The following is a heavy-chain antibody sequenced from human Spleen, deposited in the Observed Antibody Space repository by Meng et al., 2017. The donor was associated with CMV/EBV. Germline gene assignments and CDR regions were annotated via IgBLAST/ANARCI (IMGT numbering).Heavy chain of an antibody. Sequence: AVSGFTFDDYAMHWVRQTPGERLEWVANIKEDGGETYYVDSVKGRFTISRDNAKNSLFLQMSNLRAEDTAVFYCVRHTRGSPGDYWGQGTVVTVSS. CDR1: GFTFDDYA. CDR2: IKEDGGET. D-gene: IGHD5-24*01. CDR3: VRHTRGSPGDY. V-gene: IGHV3-7*01. J-gene: IGHJ4*02.